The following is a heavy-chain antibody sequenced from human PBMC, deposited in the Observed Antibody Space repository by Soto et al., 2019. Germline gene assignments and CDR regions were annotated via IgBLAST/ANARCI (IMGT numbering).Heavy chain of an antibody. CDR3: ATSYGSGYRAFDY. D-gene: IGHD3-10*01. CDR2: INPILSMS. V-gene: IGHV1-69*02. J-gene: IGHJ4*02. CDR1: GDTFAFYS. Sequence: QVQLVQSGAEVKRPGSSVKVSCKASGDTFAFYSINWVRQAPGLGLEWMGRINPILSMSNYAQRFQGRVTMTADKSTSTAYMVQNSLRSEDTAMYYCATSYGSGYRAFDYWGQGALVTVSS.